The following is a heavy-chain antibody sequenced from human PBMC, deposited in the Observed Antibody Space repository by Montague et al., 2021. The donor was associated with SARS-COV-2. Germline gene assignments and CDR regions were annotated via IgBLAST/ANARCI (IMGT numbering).Heavy chain of an antibody. J-gene: IGHJ5*02. CDR2: MYYSGST. Sequence: SETLSLTCTVSGGSISSSSYYWGWIRQPPGKGLEWIGSMYYSGSTYYXXXLKSRVTISVDTSKNQFSLKLTSVTAADTAVYYCARDAEVVGIWFEPWGQGTLVTVSS. CDR3: ARDAEVVGIWFEP. V-gene: IGHV4-39*07. D-gene: IGHD2-2*01. CDR1: GGSISSSSYY.